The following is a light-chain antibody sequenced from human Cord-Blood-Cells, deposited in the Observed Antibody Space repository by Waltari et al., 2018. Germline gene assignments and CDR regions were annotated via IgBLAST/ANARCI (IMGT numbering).Light chain of an antibody. Sequence: QSALTQPASVSASPGQSLTISCTGTSSGVGGYNYVSWYQQHQGKAPKLMSYEVSNRPSGVSNRFSGSKSGNTASLTISGLQAEDEADYYCSSYTSSSTYVFGTGTKVTVL. V-gene: IGLV2-14*01. J-gene: IGLJ1*01. CDR3: SSYTSSSTYV. CDR1: SSGVGGYNY. CDR2: EVS.